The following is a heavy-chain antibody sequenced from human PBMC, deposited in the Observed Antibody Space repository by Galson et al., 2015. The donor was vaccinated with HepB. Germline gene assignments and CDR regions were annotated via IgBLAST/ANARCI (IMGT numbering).Heavy chain of an antibody. CDR2: ISDSGGST. D-gene: IGHD3-22*01. Sequence: SLRLSCAASGFTFSSYAMSWVRQAPGKGLEWVSTISDSGGSTYFADPVKGRFTISRDNSKNTLYLQMNSLRAEDTAVYYCARAVYNYDSSGYLSGIFDYWGQGTLVTVSS. J-gene: IGHJ4*02. CDR1: GFTFSSYA. CDR3: ARAVYNYDSSGYLSGIFDY. V-gene: IGHV3-23*01.